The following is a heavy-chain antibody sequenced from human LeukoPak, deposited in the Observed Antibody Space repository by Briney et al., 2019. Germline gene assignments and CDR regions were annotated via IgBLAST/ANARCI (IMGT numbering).Heavy chain of an antibody. Sequence: ASVKVSCKASGYTFTSYYMHWVRQAPGQGLEWMGIINPSGGSTSYAQKFQGRVTMTRDTSTSTVYMELSSLRSEDTAVYYCARDGRFLEWLLPFDLWGRGTLVTVSS. J-gene: IGHJ2*01. CDR1: GYTFTSYY. D-gene: IGHD3-3*01. V-gene: IGHV1-46*01. CDR2: INPSGGST. CDR3: ARDGRFLEWLLPFDL.